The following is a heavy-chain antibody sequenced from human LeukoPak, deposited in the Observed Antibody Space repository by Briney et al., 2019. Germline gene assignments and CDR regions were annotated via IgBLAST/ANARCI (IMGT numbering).Heavy chain of an antibody. CDR1: GGSFSGYY. CDR3: ARAVLSYCSGGSCPYFDY. CDR2: INHSGST. D-gene: IGHD2-15*01. Sequence: SETLSLTCAVYGGSFSGYYWSWIRQPPGKGLEWIGEINHSGSTNYNPSLKSRVTISVDTSKNQFSLKLSSVTAADTAIYYCARAVLSYCSGGSCPYFDYWGQGTLVTVSS. J-gene: IGHJ4*02. V-gene: IGHV4-34*01.